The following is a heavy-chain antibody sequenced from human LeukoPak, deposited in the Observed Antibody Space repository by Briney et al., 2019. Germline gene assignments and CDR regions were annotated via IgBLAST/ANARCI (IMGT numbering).Heavy chain of an antibody. J-gene: IGHJ4*02. CDR2: ISYDGSNK. CDR1: GFTFSSYG. D-gene: IGHD3-10*01. CDR3: ARDLGVYGSGRYEYYFDY. V-gene: IGHV3-30*19. Sequence: GRSLRLSCAASGFTFSSYGMHWVRQAPGKGLEWVAVISYDGSNKYYADSVKGRFTISRDNSKNTLYLQMNSLRAEDTAVYYCARDLGVYGSGRYEYYFDYWGQGTLVTVSS.